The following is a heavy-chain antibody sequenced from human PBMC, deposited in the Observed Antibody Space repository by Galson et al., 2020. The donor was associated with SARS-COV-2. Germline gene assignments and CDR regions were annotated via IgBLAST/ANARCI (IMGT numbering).Heavy chain of an antibody. J-gene: IGHJ4*02. Sequence: AWMTWVRQAPGKGLEWVGLIKSKTDGGTTDYAAPVKGRFTISRDDSKNTLYLQMISLKTEDTAVYYCTTGSSWDYWGQGTLVTVSS. CDR1: AW. V-gene: IGHV3-15*01. CDR2: IKSKTDGGTT. CDR3: TTGSSWDY.